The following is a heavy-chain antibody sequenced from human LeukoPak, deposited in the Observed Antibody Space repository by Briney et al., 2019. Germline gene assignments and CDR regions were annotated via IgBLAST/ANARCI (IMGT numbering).Heavy chain of an antibody. D-gene: IGHD2-21*01. CDR2: ISVSGNT. V-gene: IGHV3-23*01. CDR3: AKAPVTTCSGAYCYPFDY. CDR1: GFTLSSYA. J-gene: IGHJ4*02. Sequence: GGSLRLSCAASGFTLSSYAMSWVRQAPGKGLEWVSAISVSGNTYHADSVKGRFTISRDSSKNTLYLQMNKLRAEDAAVYYCAKAPVTTCSGAYCYPFDYWGQGTLVTVSS.